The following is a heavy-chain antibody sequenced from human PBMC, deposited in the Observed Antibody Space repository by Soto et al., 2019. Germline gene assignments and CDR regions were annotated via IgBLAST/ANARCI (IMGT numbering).Heavy chain of an antibody. CDR2: INGGNGNT. J-gene: IGHJ6*02. CDR1: GDTFRSYG. CDR3: ARATLRYYAMDV. Sequence: QVHLVQSGAEVREPGASVKVSCKASGDTFRSYGMHWVRQAPGQSLAWMGWINGGNGNTRYSEQFQGRVTITRDTSASTAYMELRSLRPEDTAVFYCARATLRYYAMDVWGQGTTVTVSS. V-gene: IGHV1-3*01.